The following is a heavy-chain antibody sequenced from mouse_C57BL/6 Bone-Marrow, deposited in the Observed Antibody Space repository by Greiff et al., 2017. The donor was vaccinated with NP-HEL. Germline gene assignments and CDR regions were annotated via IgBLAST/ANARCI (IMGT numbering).Heavy chain of an antibody. J-gene: IGHJ2*01. D-gene: IGHD2-1*01. V-gene: IGHV1-81*01. CDR2: IYPRSGNT. CDR1: GYTFTSYG. CDR3: ARALYFFFDY. Sequence: VQLVESGAELARPGASVKLSCKASGYTFTSYGISWVKQRTGQGLEWIGEIYPRSGNTYYNEKFKGKATLTADKSSSTAYMELRSLTSEDSAVYFCARALYFFFDYWGQGTTLTVSS.